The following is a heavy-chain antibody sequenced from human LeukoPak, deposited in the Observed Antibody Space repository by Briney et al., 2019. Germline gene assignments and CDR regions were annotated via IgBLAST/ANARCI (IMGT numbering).Heavy chain of an antibody. CDR3: AKDLSSGSFDP. D-gene: IGHD6-19*01. CDR2: ISYDGSNK. CDR1: GFTFSSYG. V-gene: IGHV3-30*18. J-gene: IGHJ5*02. Sequence: GGSLRLSCAASGFTFSSYGMHWVRQAPGKGLEWVAVISYDGSNKYYADSVKGRFTISRDNSKNTLYLQMYSLRAEDTAVYYCAKDLSSGSFDPWGQGTLVTVSS.